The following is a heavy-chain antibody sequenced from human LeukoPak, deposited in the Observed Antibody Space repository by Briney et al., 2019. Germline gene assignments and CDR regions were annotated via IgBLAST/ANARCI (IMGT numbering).Heavy chain of an antibody. J-gene: IGHJ3*02. CDR2: INPNSGGT. Sequence: GASVKVSCKASGYTFTGYYMHWVRQAPGRGLEWMGWINPNSGGTNYAQKFRGRVTMTRDTSISTAYMELSRLRSDDTAVYYCARDRVSTRNPYDAFDIWGQGTMVTVSS. V-gene: IGHV1-2*02. CDR3: ARDRVSTRNPYDAFDI. D-gene: IGHD2-2*01. CDR1: GYTFTGYY.